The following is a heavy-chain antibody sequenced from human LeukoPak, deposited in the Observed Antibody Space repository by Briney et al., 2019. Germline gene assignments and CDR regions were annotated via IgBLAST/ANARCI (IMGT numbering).Heavy chain of an antibody. CDR2: VNYLGSG. V-gene: IGHV4-34*01. CDR3: SRSGLTGMRKYARPPHYYNMDV. CDR1: GGSFSGYL. J-gene: IGHJ6*02. D-gene: IGHD2-2*01. Sequence: PSETLSLTCVVSGGSFSGYLWSWIRQTPGKGLEWIGEVNYLGSGNYNPSLTSRVTISLDTSKTQFSLKVTSVTAADTGVYYCSRSGLTGMRKYARPPHYYNMDVWGQGTTVIVSS.